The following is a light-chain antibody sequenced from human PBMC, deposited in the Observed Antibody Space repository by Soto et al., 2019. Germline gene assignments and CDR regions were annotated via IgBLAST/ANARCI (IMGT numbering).Light chain of an antibody. CDR3: QAWDSSTAV. CDR2: QDT. V-gene: IGLV3-1*01. Sequence: SYELTQPTSVSVSPGQKASITCPGDKLGDKYVCWYQQKPGQSPVLVIYQDTKRPSGIPERFSGSNSGNTATLTISGTQAMDEADYYCQAWDSSTAVFGGGTKLTVL. CDR1: KLGDKY. J-gene: IGLJ2*01.